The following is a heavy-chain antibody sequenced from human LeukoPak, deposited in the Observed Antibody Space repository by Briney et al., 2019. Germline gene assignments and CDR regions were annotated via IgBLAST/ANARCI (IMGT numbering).Heavy chain of an antibody. V-gene: IGHV3-30*14. CDR3: ARDPIVVVQDAFDI. J-gene: IGHJ3*02. CDR2: ISYDGGQK. Sequence: GGSLRLSCAASGFPFSSYAMTWVRQAPGKGLEWVAVISYDGGQKYHADSVKGRFTISRDNSKNTLYLQMNSLRAEDTAVYYCARDPIVVVQDAFDIWGQGTMVTVSS. CDR1: GFPFSSYA. D-gene: IGHD3-22*01.